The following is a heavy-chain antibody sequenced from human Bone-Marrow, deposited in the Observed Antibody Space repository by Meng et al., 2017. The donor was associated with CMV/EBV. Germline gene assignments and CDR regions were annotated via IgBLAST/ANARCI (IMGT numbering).Heavy chain of an antibody. J-gene: IGHJ6*02. CDR2: ISSSGSTI. V-gene: IGHV3-48*03. D-gene: IGHD2-2*02. CDR3: ARDGGVYCSSTSCYNSHNYYYGMDV. CDR1: GFTFSSYE. Sequence: GGSLRLSCAASGFTFSSYEMNWVRQAPGKGLEWVSYISSSGSTIYYADSVKGRFTISRDNAKNSLYLQMNSLRAEDTAVYYCARDGGVYCSSTSCYNSHNYYYGMDVWGQGTTVTVSS.